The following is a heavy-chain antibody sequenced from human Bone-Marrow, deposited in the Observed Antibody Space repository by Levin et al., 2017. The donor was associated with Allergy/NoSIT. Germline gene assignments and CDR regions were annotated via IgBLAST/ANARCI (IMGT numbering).Heavy chain of an antibody. CDR3: PKDRYCTTTTCPVDY. J-gene: IGHJ4*02. Sequence: GGSLRLSCAASGFTFSTYAMNWVRQAPGKGLEWVSGISDRGGSTYYADSVKGRFTISRDNSKNTLYLQMNNLRAEDTAIYYCPKDRYCTTTTCPVDYWGQGILVTVSS. CDR1: GFTFSTYA. D-gene: IGHD2-2*01. CDR2: ISDRGGST. V-gene: IGHV3-23*01.